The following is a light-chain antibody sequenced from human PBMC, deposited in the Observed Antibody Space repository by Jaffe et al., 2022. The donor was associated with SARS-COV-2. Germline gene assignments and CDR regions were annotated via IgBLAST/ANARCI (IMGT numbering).Light chain of an antibody. CDR3: AAWDDSLNGLYV. CDR2: SDN. J-gene: IGLJ1*01. Sequence: QSVLTQPPSASGTPGQRVTISCSGSSSNIGTNTVSWYQQLPGTAPKLLIYSDNQRPSGVPDRFSGSKSGTSASLAISGLQSEDEADYHCAAWDDSLNGLYVFGTGTKVTVL. CDR1: SSNIGTNT. V-gene: IGLV1-44*01.